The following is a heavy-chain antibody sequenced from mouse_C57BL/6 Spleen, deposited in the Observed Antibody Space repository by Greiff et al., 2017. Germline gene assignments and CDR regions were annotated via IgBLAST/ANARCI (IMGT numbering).Heavy chain of an antibody. D-gene: IGHD2-10*02. J-gene: IGHJ3*01. CDR2: INPNYGTT. Sequence: VQLKESGPELVKPGASVKISCKASGYSFTDYNMNWVKQSNGKSLEWIGVINPNYGTTSYNQKFKGKATLTVDQSSSPAYMQLHSLTSEDAAVYERARGRYGFAYWGQGTLVTVSA. CDR1: GYSFTDYN. CDR3: ARGRYGFAY. V-gene: IGHV1-39*01.